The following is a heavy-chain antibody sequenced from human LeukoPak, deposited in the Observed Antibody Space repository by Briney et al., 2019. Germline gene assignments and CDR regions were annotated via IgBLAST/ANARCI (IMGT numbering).Heavy chain of an antibody. CDR2: ISGSGGST. CDR1: GFTFSSYA. D-gene: IGHD2-21*02. CDR3: SKGEYCGGDCYPKSDY. Sequence: PGGSLRLSCAASGFTFSSYAMSWVRQAPGKGLEWVSAISGSGGSTYYADSVKGRFTISRDNSKNTLYLQMNSLRAEDTAVNYCSKGEYCGGDCYPKSDYWGQGTLVTVSS. J-gene: IGHJ4*02. V-gene: IGHV3-23*01.